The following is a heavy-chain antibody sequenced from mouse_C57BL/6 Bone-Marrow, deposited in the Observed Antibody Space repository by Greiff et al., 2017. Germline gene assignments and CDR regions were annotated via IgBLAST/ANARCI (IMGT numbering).Heavy chain of an antibody. V-gene: IGHV5-4*01. CDR2: ISDGGSYT. Sequence: EVKLEESGGGLVKPGGSLKLPCAASGFTFSSYAMSWVRQTPEKRLEWVATISDGGSYTYYPDNVKGRFTISRDNAKNNLYLQMSHLKSEDTAMYYCAKERGPYYGSRYCDVWGTGTTVTVSS. D-gene: IGHD1-1*01. CDR1: GFTFSSYA. CDR3: AKERGPYYGSRYCDV. J-gene: IGHJ1*03.